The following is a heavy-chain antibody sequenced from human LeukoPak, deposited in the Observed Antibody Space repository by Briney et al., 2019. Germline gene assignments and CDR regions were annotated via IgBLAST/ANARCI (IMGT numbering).Heavy chain of an antibody. Sequence: GGSLRLSCAASGFTFSSSGMHWVRQAPGKGLEWVAVIWYDGSNKYYTESVKGRFAISRDNSKNTLYLQMNSLRVEDTAVYYCARVGSDWNVFDIWGQGTMVTVSS. V-gene: IGHV3-33*01. CDR1: GFTFSSSG. CDR3: ARVGSDWNVFDI. CDR2: IWYDGSNK. J-gene: IGHJ3*02. D-gene: IGHD1-1*01.